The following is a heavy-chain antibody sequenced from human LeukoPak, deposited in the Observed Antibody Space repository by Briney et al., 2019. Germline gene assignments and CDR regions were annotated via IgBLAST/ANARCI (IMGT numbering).Heavy chain of an antibody. CDR3: ARDQGYGTPIYYFDY. J-gene: IGHJ4*02. Sequence: PGGSLRLSCAASGFTFSGYAIHWVRQAPGKGLEWVAVISYHGKNTYYADSVKGRFTISRDNSKNTLYLQMNSLRAEDTAVYYCARDQGYGTPIYYFDYWGQGTLVTVSS. CDR1: GFTFSGYA. D-gene: IGHD5-12*01. CDR2: ISYHGKNT. V-gene: IGHV3-30*04.